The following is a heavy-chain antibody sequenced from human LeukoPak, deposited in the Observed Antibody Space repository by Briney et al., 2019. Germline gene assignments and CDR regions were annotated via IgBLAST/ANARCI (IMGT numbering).Heavy chain of an antibody. J-gene: IGHJ5*02. CDR2: IWYDGINN. Sequence: PGGSLRLFCAASGFTFSNYDMHWVRQAPGKGLEWVAVIWYDGINNYYADSVKGRFTISRDNAKNSLYLQMNSLRAEDTAVYYCARGFPAFDPCGQGTLVTVSS. D-gene: IGHD2-15*01. CDR1: GFTFSNYD. CDR3: ARGFPAFDP. V-gene: IGHV3-33*01.